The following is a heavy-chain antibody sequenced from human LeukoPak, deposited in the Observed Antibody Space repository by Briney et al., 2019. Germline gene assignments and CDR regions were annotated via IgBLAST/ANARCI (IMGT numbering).Heavy chain of an antibody. D-gene: IGHD5-18*01. CDR1: GYTFTNYY. V-gene: IGHV1-46*01. Sequence: APVKVSCKASGYTFTNYYMHWVRQAPGQGLEWMGIINPSGGSTSYAQKFQGRVTMTRDTSTSTVYTELSSLRSEDTAVYYCARERETALYYFDYWGQGTLVTVSS. CDR3: ARERETALYYFDY. J-gene: IGHJ4*02. CDR2: INPSGGST.